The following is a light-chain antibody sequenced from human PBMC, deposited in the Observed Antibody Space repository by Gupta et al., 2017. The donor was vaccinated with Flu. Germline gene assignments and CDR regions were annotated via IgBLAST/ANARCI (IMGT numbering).Light chain of an antibody. J-gene: IGLJ1*01. V-gene: IGLV1-47*02. CDR2: SSN. CDR1: SVNNGSNY. CDR3: AAWYDSLSSYV. Sequence: SVPFSCSGISVNNGSNYVHWYQQLPGPAPKLLFYSSNQRPSGVPDRFSGSKSGTSASLAISGLRSEDDADYYCAAWYDSLSSYVFGVGTRVTVL.